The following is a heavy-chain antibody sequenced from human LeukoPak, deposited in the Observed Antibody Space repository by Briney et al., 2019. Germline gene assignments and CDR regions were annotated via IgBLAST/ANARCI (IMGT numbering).Heavy chain of an antibody. CDR1: GYTFTSFG. V-gene: IGHV1-18*01. CDR3: AREGSTRPAFDI. D-gene: IGHD1-26*01. Sequence: ASVKVSCKASGYTFTSFGISWVRQAPGQGLEWMGWISAYNGNTNYAQKLQGRLTMPTDAYTSTAYMELRSLRSDDTAVYYCAREGSTRPAFDIWGQGTMVTVSS. J-gene: IGHJ3*02. CDR2: ISAYNGNT.